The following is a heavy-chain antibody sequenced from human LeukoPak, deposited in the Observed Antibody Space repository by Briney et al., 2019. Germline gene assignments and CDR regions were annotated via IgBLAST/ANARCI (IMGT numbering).Heavy chain of an antibody. CDR2: ISSSSDFI. V-gene: IGHV3-21*04. CDR1: GFTFNNYI. D-gene: IGHD3-22*01. CDR3: TRHWEYYYDNRLDY. J-gene: IGHJ4*02. Sequence: GGSLRLSCAASGFTFNNYIMNWVRQAPGKGLEWVSSISSSSDFIYYADSVKGRFTISRDNAKNSLYLQMNSLKTEDTAVYYCTRHWEYYYDNRLDYWGQGTLVTVSS.